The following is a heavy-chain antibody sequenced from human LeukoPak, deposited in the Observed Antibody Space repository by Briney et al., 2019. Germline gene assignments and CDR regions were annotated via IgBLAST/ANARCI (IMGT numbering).Heavy chain of an antibody. V-gene: IGHV3-13*01. D-gene: IGHD2-21*02. J-gene: IGHJ4*02. CDR3: ARGVVTVPLYYFDY. Sequence: GGSLRLSCAASGFTFSSCDMHWVRQATGKGLEWVSGIGTAGDTYYADSVKGRFTISRDSSKNTLYLQMNSLRAEDTALYYRARGVVTVPLYYFDYWGQGTLVTVSS. CDR2: IGTAGDT. CDR1: GFTFSSCD.